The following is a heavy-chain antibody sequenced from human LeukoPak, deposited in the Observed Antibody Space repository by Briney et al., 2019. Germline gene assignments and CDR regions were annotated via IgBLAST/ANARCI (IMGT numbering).Heavy chain of an antibody. CDR1: GFTFSSYG. J-gene: IGHJ4*02. D-gene: IGHD5-12*01. CDR2: ISYDGSNK. V-gene: IGHV3-30*03. CDR3: RLGSFDY. Sequence: GGSLRLSCAASGFTFSSYGMHWVRQAPGKGLEWVAVISYDGSNKYYADSVKGRFTISRDNSKNTLYLQMNSLRAEDTAVYYCRLGSFDYWGQGALVTVSS.